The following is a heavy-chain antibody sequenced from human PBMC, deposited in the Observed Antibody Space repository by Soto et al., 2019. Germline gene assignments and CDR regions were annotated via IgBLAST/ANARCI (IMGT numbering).Heavy chain of an antibody. D-gene: IGHD2-15*01. J-gene: IGHJ4*02. CDR3: AKVGELAVGGFDY. CDR2: ISDTGGST. Sequence: EVQLLESGGGLVQPGGSLRLSCAASGFTFSSYAMSWVRQAPGKGLEWVSRISDTGGSTYYADSVKGRFTISRDSSKNTLYPQMNSLRADDTAIYYCAKVGELAVGGFDYWGQGTLVTVSS. CDR1: GFTFSSYA. V-gene: IGHV3-23*01.